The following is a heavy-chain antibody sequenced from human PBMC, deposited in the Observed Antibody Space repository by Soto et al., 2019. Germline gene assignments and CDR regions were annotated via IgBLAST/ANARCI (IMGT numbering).Heavy chain of an antibody. Sequence: SDTLSLTCAVSGGSISSGGYSWSWIRQPPGKGLEWIGYIYHSGSTYYNPSLKSRVTISVDRSKNQFSLKLSSVTAADTAVYYCARVTSPWGQGTLVTVPS. J-gene: IGHJ5*02. CDR2: IYHSGST. V-gene: IGHV4-30-2*01. CDR3: ARVTSP. CDR1: GGSISSGGYS.